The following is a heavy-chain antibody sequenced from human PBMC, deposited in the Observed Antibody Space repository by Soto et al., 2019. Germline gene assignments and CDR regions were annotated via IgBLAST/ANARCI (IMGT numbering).Heavy chain of an antibody. V-gene: IGHV4-59*08. D-gene: IGHD3-10*01. CDR2: IYYSGST. Sequence: SETLSLTCTVSGGSISSYYWSWIRQPPGKGLEWIGYIYYSGSTNYNPSLKSRVTISVDTSKNQFSLKLSAVTAADTAVYYCARLVRWEFGDDPYGPISGWFDPWGQGTLVTVSS. CDR3: ARLVRWEFGDDPYGPISGWFDP. CDR1: GGSISSYY. J-gene: IGHJ5*02.